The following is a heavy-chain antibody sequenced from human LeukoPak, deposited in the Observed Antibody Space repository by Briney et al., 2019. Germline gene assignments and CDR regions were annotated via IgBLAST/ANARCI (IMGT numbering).Heavy chain of an antibody. Sequence: PSETLSLTCSVSGDPIAATSYYWAWIRQPPGKGLEWIGSIYYGGNINYDPSLQSRVTISIDTSKNQFSLSLTSVTAADTAVYFCARQIRYTYDPNWFHPWGQGTLVTVSS. D-gene: IGHD5-12*01. V-gene: IGHV4-39*01. J-gene: IGHJ5*02. CDR3: ARQIRYTYDPNWFHP. CDR1: GDPIAATSYY. CDR2: IYYGGNI.